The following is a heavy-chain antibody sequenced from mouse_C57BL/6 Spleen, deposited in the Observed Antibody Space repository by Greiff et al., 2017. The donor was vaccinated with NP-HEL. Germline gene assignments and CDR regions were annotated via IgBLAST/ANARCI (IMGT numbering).Heavy chain of an antibody. V-gene: IGHV5-17*01. D-gene: IGHD2-4*01. CDR3: ARVFYDLYAMDY. Sequence: DVMLVESGGGLVKPGGSLKLSCAASGFTFSDYGMHWVRQAPEKGLEWVAYISSGSSTIYYADTVKGRFTISRDNAKNTLFLQMTSLRSEDTAMYYCARVFYDLYAMDYWGQGTSVTVSS. CDR2: ISSGSSTI. J-gene: IGHJ4*01. CDR1: GFTFSDYG.